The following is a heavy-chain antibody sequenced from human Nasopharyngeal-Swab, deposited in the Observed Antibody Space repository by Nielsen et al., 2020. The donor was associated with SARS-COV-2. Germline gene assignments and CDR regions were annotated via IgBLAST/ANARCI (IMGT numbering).Heavy chain of an antibody. CDR3: ATVAKYSSGWYYGEYFQH. V-gene: IGHV1-24*01. CDR2: FDPEDGET. CDR1: GYTLTELS. Sequence: ASVKVSCKVSGYTLTELSMHWVRQAPGKGLEWMGGFDPEDGETIYAQKFQGRVTMTEDTSTDTAYMELSSLRSKDTAVYYCATVAKYSSGWYYGEYFQHWGQGTLVTVSS. J-gene: IGHJ1*01. D-gene: IGHD6-19*01.